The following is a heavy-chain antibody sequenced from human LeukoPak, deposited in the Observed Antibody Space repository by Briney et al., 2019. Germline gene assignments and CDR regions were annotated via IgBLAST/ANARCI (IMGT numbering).Heavy chain of an antibody. Sequence: SGPGLVKPSGTLSLICAVSGDSISSSNWWSWVRQPPGKGLEWIGEIYHSGSTNYNPSLKSRVTMSLDKSKNQFSLKLTSVTAADTAVYYCAREAAGQWFDPWGQGTLVTVSS. D-gene: IGHD6-25*01. V-gene: IGHV4-4*02. CDR1: GDSISSSNW. CDR3: AREAAGQWFDP. J-gene: IGHJ5*02. CDR2: IYHSGST.